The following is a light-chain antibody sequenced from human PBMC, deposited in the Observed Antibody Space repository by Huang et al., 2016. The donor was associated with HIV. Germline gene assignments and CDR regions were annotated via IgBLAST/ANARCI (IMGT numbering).Light chain of an antibody. V-gene: IGKV1-39*01. Sequence: DIQMTQSPSSLSASVGDRVIITCRASKSISSYLNWYQQQPGKAPNLLIYAASSLQRGVPSRFSGSGSWTDFTLTIRSLQPEDFATYYCQQSYSNTFTFGAGTKVDVK. CDR1: KSISSY. CDR2: AAS. CDR3: QQSYSNTFT. J-gene: IGKJ3*01.